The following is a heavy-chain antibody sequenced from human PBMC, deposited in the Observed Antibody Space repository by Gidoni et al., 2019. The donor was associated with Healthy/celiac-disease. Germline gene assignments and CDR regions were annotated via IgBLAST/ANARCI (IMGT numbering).Heavy chain of an antibody. CDR3: ARSTLARHDYSNYNY. J-gene: IGHJ4*02. CDR2: ISGSGGST. D-gene: IGHD4-4*01. CDR1: GFTFSSYA. Sequence: EVQLLESGGGLVQPGGSLRLSCAASGFTFSSYAMSWVRQAPGKGLEWVSAISGSGGSTYYADSVKGRFTISRDNSKNTLYLQMNSLRAEDTAVYYCARSTLARHDYSNYNYWGQGTLVTVSS. V-gene: IGHV3-23*01.